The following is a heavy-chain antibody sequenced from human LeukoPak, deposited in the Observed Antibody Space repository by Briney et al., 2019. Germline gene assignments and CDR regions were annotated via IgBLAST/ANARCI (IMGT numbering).Heavy chain of an antibody. D-gene: IGHD3-10*01. CDR1: GFTFSSYA. Sequence: GGSLRLSCAASGFTFSSYAMNWVRQAPGKGLEWVSGINWNGGSTGYADSVKGRFTISRDNAENSLYLQMNSLRAEDTALYYCARERDLGYFDYWGQGTLVTVSS. CDR2: INWNGGST. J-gene: IGHJ4*02. CDR3: ARERDLGYFDY. V-gene: IGHV3-20*04.